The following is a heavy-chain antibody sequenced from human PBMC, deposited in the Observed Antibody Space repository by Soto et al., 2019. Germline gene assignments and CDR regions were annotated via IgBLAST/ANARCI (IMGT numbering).Heavy chain of an antibody. D-gene: IGHD5-12*01. CDR3: ARDLNFESYDYHRDLDWVHARPSTDP. CDR2: ISSSSSYI. Sequence: PGMSIRVYCAASSFTFSSYSMNSVRQAPGKGLEWVSSISSSSSYIYYADSVKGRFTISRDNAKNSLYLQMNSLRADDTAVSYCARDLNFESYDYHRDLDWVHARPSTDP. J-gene: IGHJ5*02. V-gene: IGHV3-21*01. CDR1: SFTFSSYS.